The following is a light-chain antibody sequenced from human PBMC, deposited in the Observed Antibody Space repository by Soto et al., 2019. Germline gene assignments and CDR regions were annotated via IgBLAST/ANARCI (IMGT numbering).Light chain of an antibody. CDR3: QHYYSYPPT. J-gene: IGKJ1*01. CDR2: DAS. Sequence: AIRMTQSPSSFSASTGDRVTITCRASQGISSYLAWYQQKPGKAPKLLIYDASTLQSGVPSRFSGSGSGTDFTLTISRLQSEDFATYYCQHYYSYPPTFGQGTKVEIK. CDR1: QGISSY. V-gene: IGKV1-8*01.